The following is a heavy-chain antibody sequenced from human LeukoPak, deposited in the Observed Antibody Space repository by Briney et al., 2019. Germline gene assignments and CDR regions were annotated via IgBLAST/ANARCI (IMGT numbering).Heavy chain of an antibody. V-gene: IGHV3-11*06. D-gene: IGHD4-17*01. Sequence: PGGSLRLSCAASGFIFSDYYMSWIRQAPGKGLEWVSYISSSSSYTNYADSVKGRFTISRDNAKNSLYLQMNSLRAEDTAVYYCARDLFDGDYSPQYFQHWGQGTLVTVSS. CDR1: GFIFSDYY. J-gene: IGHJ1*01. CDR2: ISSSSSYT. CDR3: ARDLFDGDYSPQYFQH.